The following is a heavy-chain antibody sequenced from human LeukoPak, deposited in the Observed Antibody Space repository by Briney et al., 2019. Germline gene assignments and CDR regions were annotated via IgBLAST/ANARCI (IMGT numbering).Heavy chain of an antibody. CDR2: ISAYNGNT. Sequence: ASVKVSCKASGYTFTNYAISWVRQAPGQGLEWMGWISAYNGNTNYAQKFQGRVTMTTDTSTSTAYMELRSLGSDDTAVYYCAREGDVIIAARPLRSYYYMDVWGKGTTVTVSS. V-gene: IGHV1-18*01. CDR3: AREGDVIIAARPLRSYYYMDV. CDR1: GYTFTNYA. J-gene: IGHJ6*03. D-gene: IGHD6-6*01.